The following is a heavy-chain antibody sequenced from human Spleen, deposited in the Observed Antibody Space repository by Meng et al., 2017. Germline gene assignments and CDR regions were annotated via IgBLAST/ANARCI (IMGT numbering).Heavy chain of an antibody. CDR2: ISGSGGST. CDR1: GFTFSSYA. CDR3: ARSNVDTAMGSPSYYYGMDV. D-gene: IGHD5-18*01. Sequence: GGSLRLSCAASGFTFSSYAMHWVRQAPGKGLEWVSAISGSGGSTYYADSVKGRFTISRDNSKNTLYLQMNSLRAEDTAVYYCARSNVDTAMGSPSYYYGMDVWGQGTTVTVSS. V-gene: IGHV3-23*01. J-gene: IGHJ6*02.